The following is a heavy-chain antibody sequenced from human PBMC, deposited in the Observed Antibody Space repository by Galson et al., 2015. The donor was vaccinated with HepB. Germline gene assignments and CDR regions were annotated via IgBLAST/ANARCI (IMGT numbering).Heavy chain of an antibody. CDR1: GYSFTNYW. CDR2: IDPSDFYT. V-gene: IGHV5-10-1*01. J-gene: IGHJ4*02. Sequence: SGAEVKKPGESLRISCKGSGYSFTNYWISWVRQMPGKGLEWMGRIDPSDFYTYYSPSFQGHVTISVDRSISTANLQWSSLKASDTAMYYCARYRIVGGTTTLDYWGQGTLVTVSS. D-gene: IGHD1-26*01. CDR3: ARYRIVGGTTTLDY.